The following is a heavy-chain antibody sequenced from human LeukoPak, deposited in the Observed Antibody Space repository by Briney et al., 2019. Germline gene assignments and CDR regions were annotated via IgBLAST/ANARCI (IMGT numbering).Heavy chain of an antibody. CDR3: AREGGRVPAAYFDY. Sequence: ASVKVSCKASGYTFTGYYMHWVRQAAGQGLEWMGWINPNSGGTNYAQKFQGRVTMTRDTSISTAYMELSRLRSDDTAVYYCAREGGRVPAAYFDYWGQGTLVTVSS. D-gene: IGHD2-2*01. CDR1: GYTFTGYY. CDR2: INPNSGGT. V-gene: IGHV1-2*02. J-gene: IGHJ4*02.